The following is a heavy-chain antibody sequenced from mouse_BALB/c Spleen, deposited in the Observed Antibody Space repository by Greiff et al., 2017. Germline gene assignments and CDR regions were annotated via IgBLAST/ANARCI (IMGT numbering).Heavy chain of an antibody. J-gene: IGHJ4*01. Sequence: EVMLVESGGGLVKPGGSLKLSCAASGFTFSSYAMSWVRQSPEKRLEWVAEISSGGGYTYYPDTVTGRFTISRDNAKNTLYLEMSSLRSEDTAMYYCARFYGNYPYAMDYWGQGTSVTVSS. D-gene: IGHD2-1*01. CDR3: ARFYGNYPYAMDY. CDR2: ISSGGGYT. V-gene: IGHV5-9-4*01. CDR1: GFTFSSYA.